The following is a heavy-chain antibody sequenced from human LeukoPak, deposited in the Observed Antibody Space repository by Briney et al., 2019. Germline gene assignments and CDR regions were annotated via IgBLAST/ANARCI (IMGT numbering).Heavy chain of an antibody. CDR1: GFTFSSYR. D-gene: IGHD6-19*01. CDR2: ISSSSSYI. V-gene: IGHV3-21*04. Sequence: GGSLRLSCAASGFTFSSYRMNWVRQAPGKGLEWVSSISSSSSYIYYADSVKGRFTISRDNAKNSLFLQMNSLRAEDTAVYYCAKFGSGWYEDFDYWGQGTLVTVSS. CDR3: AKFGSGWYEDFDY. J-gene: IGHJ4*02.